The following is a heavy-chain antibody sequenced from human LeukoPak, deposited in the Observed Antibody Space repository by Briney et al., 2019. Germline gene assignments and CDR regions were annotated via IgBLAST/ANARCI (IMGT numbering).Heavy chain of an antibody. V-gene: IGHV4-59*01. J-gene: IGHJ4*02. D-gene: IGHD1-26*01. CDR2: IYYSGST. CDR1: GGSINGYY. CDR3: AGGGSGRYRGSYFGY. Sequence: SETLSLTCTVSGGSINGYYWSWIRQPPGKGLEWIGYIYYSGSTNYNPSLKSRVTISVDTSKNQFSLKLSSVTAADTAVYYCAGGGSGRYRGSYFGYWGQGTLVTVSS.